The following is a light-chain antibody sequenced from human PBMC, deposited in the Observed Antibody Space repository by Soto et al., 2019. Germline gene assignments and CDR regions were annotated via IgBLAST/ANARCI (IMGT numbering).Light chain of an antibody. CDR3: QQYNADPWT. CDR1: QDVSNY. J-gene: IGKJ1*01. V-gene: IGKV1-16*01. Sequence: SRLSHSPVCLWAPLVVIVSIACQASQDVSNYLNWYQQKPGKAPKLLIYEASSWQSGVPSRFSGSGSGTESSLTISSLQPEDFATYNGQQYNADPWTSGEGTKGDI. CDR2: EAS.